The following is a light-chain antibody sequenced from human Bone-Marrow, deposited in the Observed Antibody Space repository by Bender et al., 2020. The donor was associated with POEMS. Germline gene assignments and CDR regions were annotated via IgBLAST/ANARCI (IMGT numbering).Light chain of an antibody. J-gene: IGLJ3*02. CDR2: SSH. Sequence: QSVLTQPPSASGTPGQRVTISCSGGSSNIGAHAVNWYQHLPGTAPKLLIYSSHRRPSEVPDRFSGSGSGTSASLAISGLQSEDEADYYCAVWDDSLNGWVFGGGTTRTVL. V-gene: IGLV1-44*01. CDR1: SSNIGAHA. CDR3: AVWDDSLNGWV.